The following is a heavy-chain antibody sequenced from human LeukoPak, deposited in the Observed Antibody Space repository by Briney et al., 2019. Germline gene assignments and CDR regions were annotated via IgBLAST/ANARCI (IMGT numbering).Heavy chain of an antibody. V-gene: IGHV1-2*02. CDR3: ARGPSKGMVRGVSLDY. CDR1: GYTFTVYY. Sequence: GASVTVTFKASGYTFTVYYMHWVRQAPGQGLERMGWINTNSGDTNYAQKSQGRVTMTRDTSISTAYMELSRLRSDDTAVYYCARGPSKGMVRGVSLDYWGQGTLVTVSS. J-gene: IGHJ4*02. CDR2: INTNSGDT. D-gene: IGHD3-10*01.